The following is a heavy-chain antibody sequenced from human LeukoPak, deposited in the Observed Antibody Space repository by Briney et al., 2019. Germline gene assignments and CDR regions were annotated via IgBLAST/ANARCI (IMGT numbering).Heavy chain of an antibody. V-gene: IGHV1-8*01. CDR3: ARAGYSSGWYGYYFDY. CDR2: MNPNSGNT. D-gene: IGHD6-19*01. CDR1: GYTFTSYD. Sequence: ASVKVSCKASGYTFTSYDINWVRQAIGQGLEWMGWMNPNSGNTGYAQKFQGRVTMTRNTSISTAYMELSSLRSEDTAVYYCARAGYSSGWYGYYFDYWGQGTLVTVSS. J-gene: IGHJ4*02.